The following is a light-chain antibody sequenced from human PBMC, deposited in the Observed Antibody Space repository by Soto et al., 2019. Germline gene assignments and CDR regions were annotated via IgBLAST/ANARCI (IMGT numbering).Light chain of an antibody. CDR3: QQYNSYFT. CDR2: DAS. V-gene: IGKV1-5*01. CDR1: QSISSW. Sequence: DIQMTQSPSTLSASVGDRVTITCRASQSISSWLAWYQQKPGKAPKLLIYDASSLQSGVPSRFSGSGSRTDFTLTIRSLQPDDFATYNCQQYNSYFTFGPGTKVDIK. J-gene: IGKJ3*01.